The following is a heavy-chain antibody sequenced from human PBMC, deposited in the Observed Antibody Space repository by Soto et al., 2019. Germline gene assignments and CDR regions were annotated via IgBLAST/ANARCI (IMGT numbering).Heavy chain of an antibody. V-gene: IGHV3-7*03. CDR1: GFTFSAYC. J-gene: IGHJ4*02. Sequence: PGGSLRLSCGASGFTFSAYCMSRVRQAPGKGLEWVANIKEDGSEKYYVDSVKGRFTISRDNAKNSLYLQMNSLRAEDTAVYYCARVFRGYSYGPVDYWGQGTLVTVSS. CDR3: ARVFRGYSYGPVDY. D-gene: IGHD5-18*01. CDR2: IKEDGSEK.